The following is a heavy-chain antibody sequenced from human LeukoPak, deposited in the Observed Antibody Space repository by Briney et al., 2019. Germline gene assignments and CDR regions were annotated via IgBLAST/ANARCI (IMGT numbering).Heavy chain of an antibody. Sequence: GGSLRLSCAASGFTFSNYAMMWVRQAPGKGLEWVSGISGSGDNTKYADSVKGRFTISRDNSKNTLYLQMNRLKVEDTAVYYRGILRLLWGQGSLVTVSS. CDR1: GFTFSNYA. D-gene: IGHD3-16*01. J-gene: IGHJ4*02. V-gene: IGHV3-23*01. CDR2: ISGSGDNT. CDR3: GILRLL.